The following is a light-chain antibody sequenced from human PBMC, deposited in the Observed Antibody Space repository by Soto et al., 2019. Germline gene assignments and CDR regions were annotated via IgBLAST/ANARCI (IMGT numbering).Light chain of an antibody. Sequence: DIHLTQSPSFLSASVGDRVTITCRASQGISSYFAWYQQKPGKAPNLLIYAASTLQSGVPSRFSGSGSGTEFTLTISSLQPEDFATYYCQLLNNYPPYTFGQGTKLEIK. J-gene: IGKJ2*01. V-gene: IGKV1-9*01. CDR1: QGISSY. CDR3: QLLNNYPPYT. CDR2: AAS.